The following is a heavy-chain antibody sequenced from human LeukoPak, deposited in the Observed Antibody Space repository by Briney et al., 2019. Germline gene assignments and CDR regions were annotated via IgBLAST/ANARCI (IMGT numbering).Heavy chain of an antibody. Sequence: PGRSLRLSCAASGFTFSDYSMTWLRQSPEKGREGVAQISSGGSHMYYVDSGEGRFTVDRDNARNSLYLEVHSLRDEDTDVYYCVRDVHYYDITDPKYHLDYWGQGTLVTVSS. CDR3: VRDVHYYDITDPKYHLDY. J-gene: IGHJ4*02. V-gene: IGHV3-11*04. CDR2: ISSGGSHM. D-gene: IGHD3-22*01. CDR1: GFTFSDYS.